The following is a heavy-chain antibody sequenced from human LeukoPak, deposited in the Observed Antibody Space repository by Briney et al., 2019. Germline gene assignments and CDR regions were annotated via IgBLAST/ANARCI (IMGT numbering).Heavy chain of an antibody. Sequence: ASVKVSCKASGGTFSSYTISWVRQAPGQGLEWMGRITPILGIANYAQQFQGRVTITADKSTSTAYMELSSLRSEDTAVYYCARVEVSGSYYSSDPGHAFDIWGQGTMVTVSS. CDR2: ITPILGIA. CDR3: ARVEVSGSYYSSDPGHAFDI. D-gene: IGHD1-26*01. V-gene: IGHV1-69*02. CDR1: GGTFSSYT. J-gene: IGHJ3*02.